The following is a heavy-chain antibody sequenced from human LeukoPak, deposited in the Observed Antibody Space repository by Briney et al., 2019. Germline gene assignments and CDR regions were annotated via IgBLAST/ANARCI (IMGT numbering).Heavy chain of an antibody. CDR3: ARAVEQLAGWFDP. CDR1: GFTFTSYA. CDR2: ISGGGEDT. Sequence: GGSLRLSCAASGFTFTSYAMSWIRQAPGKGLEWVSAISGGGEDTYYPDSVKGRFTISRDNAKNSLYLQMNSLRAEDTAVYYCARAVEQLAGWFDPWGQGTLVTVSS. J-gene: IGHJ5*02. V-gene: IGHV3-23*01. D-gene: IGHD6-6*01.